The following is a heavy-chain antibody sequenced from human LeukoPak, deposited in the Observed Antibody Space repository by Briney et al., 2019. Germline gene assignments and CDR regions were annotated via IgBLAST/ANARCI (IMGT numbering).Heavy chain of an antibody. CDR2: ISYDGSNK. J-gene: IGHJ4*02. Sequence: GGSLRLSRAASGFTFSSYAMHWVRQAPGKGLEWVAVISYDGSNKYYADSVKGRFTISRDNSKNTLYLQMNSLRAEDTAVYYCARDYYDSSGYYAKFDYWGQGTLVTVSS. V-gene: IGHV3-30-3*01. CDR1: GFTFSSYA. CDR3: ARDYYDSSGYYAKFDY. D-gene: IGHD3-22*01.